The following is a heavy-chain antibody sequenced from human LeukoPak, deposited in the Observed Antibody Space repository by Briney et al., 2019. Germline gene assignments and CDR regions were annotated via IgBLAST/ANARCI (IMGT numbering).Heavy chain of an antibody. CDR2: IYHSGST. J-gene: IGHJ5*02. D-gene: IGHD5-18*01. CDR3: ARGIHFRDTAMPRVWFDP. V-gene: IGHV4-34*01. CDR1: GGSFSGYS. Sequence: SETLSLTCAVYGGSFSGYSWSWIRQPPGKGLEWIGSIYHSGSTYYNPSLKSRVTISVDTSKSQFSLKLSSVTVADTAVYYCARGIHFRDTAMPRVWFDPWGQGTLVTVSS.